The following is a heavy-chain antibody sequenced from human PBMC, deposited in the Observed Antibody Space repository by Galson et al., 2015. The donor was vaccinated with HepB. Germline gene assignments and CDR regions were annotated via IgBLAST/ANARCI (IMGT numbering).Heavy chain of an antibody. D-gene: IGHD3-10*01. V-gene: IGHV3-23*01. CDR1: GFTFSSYA. CDR2: ISGSGGST. CDR3: AKANPTRNTYYGSGSFPKTNWFDP. Sequence: SLRLSCAASGFTFSSYAMSWVRQAPGKGLEWVSAISGSGGSTYYADSVKGRFTISRDNSKNTLYLQMNSLRAEDTAVYYCAKANPTRNTYYGSGSFPKTNWFDPWGQGTLVTVSS. J-gene: IGHJ5*02.